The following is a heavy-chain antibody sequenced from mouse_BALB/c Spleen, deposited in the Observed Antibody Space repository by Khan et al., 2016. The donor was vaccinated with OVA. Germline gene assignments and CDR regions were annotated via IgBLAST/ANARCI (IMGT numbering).Heavy chain of an antibody. D-gene: IGHD1-1*01. CDR2: ISYSGNT. Sequence: QLEESGPGLVKPSQSLSLTCTVTGYSITSDYAWNWIRQFPGNKLEWMGFISYSGNTKYNPSLNSRFSITRDTSKNQFFLQLNSVTTEDTATYYCARVYGGDFDYWGQGTSLTVSS. V-gene: IGHV3-2*02. J-gene: IGHJ2*02. CDR1: GYSITSDYA. CDR3: ARVYGGDFDY.